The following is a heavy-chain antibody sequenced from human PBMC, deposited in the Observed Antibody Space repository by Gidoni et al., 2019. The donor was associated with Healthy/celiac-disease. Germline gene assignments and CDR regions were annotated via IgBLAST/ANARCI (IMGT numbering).Heavy chain of an antibody. CDR2: INHSGST. Sequence: QVQLQQWGAGLLKPSETLSLTCAVYGGSFSGYYWSWIRQPPGKGLEWIGEINHSGSTNYNPSLKSRVTISVDTSKNQFSLKLSSVTAADTAVYYCARGFPSYYGSGSYYNPYYFDYWGQGTLVTVSS. CDR1: GGSFSGYY. D-gene: IGHD3-10*01. CDR3: ARGFPSYYGSGSYYNPYYFDY. V-gene: IGHV4-34*01. J-gene: IGHJ4*02.